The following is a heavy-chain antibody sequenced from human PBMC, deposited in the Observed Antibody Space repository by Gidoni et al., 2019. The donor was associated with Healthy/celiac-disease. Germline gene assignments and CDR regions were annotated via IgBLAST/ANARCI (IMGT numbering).Heavy chain of an antibody. Sequence: TCAVYGGSFSGYYWSWIRQPPGKGLEWIGEINHSGSTNYNPSLKSRVTISVDTSKNQFSLKLSTVPAADTAVDYCARGWYCSSTSGSFDYWGQGTLVTVSS. CDR3: ARGWYCSSTSGSFDY. CDR1: GGSFSGYY. CDR2: INHSGST. J-gene: IGHJ4*02. D-gene: IGHD2-2*01. V-gene: IGHV4-34*01.